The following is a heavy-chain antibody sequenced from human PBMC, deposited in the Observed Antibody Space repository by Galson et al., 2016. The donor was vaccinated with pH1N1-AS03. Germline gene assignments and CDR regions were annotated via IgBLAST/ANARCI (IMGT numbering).Heavy chain of an antibody. V-gene: IGHV1-69*13. CDR1: GGTFSSYA. D-gene: IGHD3-9*01. Sequence: SVKVSCKASGGTFSSYAISWVRQAPGQGLEWMGGIIPMFGTTNYTQKFQGRVTITADESPSTAYMELNSLRSEDTAVYYCARGLHYILTGYYKYWGQGTLVTVSS. CDR2: IIPMFGTT. J-gene: IGHJ4*02. CDR3: ARGLHYILTGYYKY.